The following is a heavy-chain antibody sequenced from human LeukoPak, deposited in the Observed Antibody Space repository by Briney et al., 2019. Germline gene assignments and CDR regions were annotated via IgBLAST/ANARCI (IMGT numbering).Heavy chain of an antibody. CDR2: ISGSGGST. D-gene: IGHD2-15*01. CDR3: AKDPPDTVVVVAATTDY. Sequence: GGSLRLSCAASGFTFSSYAMSWVRQAPGKGLEWVSAISGSGGSTYYADSVKGRFTISRDNSKNTLYLQMNSLRAEDTAVYYCAKDPPDTVVVVAATTDYWGQGTLVTVSS. J-gene: IGHJ4*02. CDR1: GFTFSSYA. V-gene: IGHV3-23*01.